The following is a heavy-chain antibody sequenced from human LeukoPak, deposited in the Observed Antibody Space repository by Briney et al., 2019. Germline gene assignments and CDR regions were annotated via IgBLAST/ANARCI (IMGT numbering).Heavy chain of an antibody. V-gene: IGHV3-7*03. J-gene: IGHJ4*02. CDR3: AKILVELVLVPYYFDY. CDR1: GFTFSSYS. CDR2: IKQDGSEK. Sequence: GGSLRLSCAASGFTFSSYSMNWVRQAPGKGLEWVANIKQDGSEKYYVDSVKGRFTVSRDITKNSLYLQMNSLRAEDTAVYYCAKILVELVLVPYYFDYWGQGTLVTVSS. D-gene: IGHD6-13*01.